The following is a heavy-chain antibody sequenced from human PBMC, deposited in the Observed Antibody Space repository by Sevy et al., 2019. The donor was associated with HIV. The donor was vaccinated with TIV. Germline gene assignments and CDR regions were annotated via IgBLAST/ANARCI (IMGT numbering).Heavy chain of an antibody. CDR1: GFTFSNHG. D-gene: IGHD1-1*01. V-gene: IGHV3-33*01. J-gene: IGHJ4*02. Sequence: GGSLRLSCAASGFTFSNHGMNWVRQAPGKGLEWVAEIWYDGSKQYYPDSVKGRFTISRDKNRLYLQMNSLSAEDTAVYYCARDWNGGVFDYWGQGTLVTVSS. CDR3: ARDWNGGVFDY. CDR2: IWYDGSKQ.